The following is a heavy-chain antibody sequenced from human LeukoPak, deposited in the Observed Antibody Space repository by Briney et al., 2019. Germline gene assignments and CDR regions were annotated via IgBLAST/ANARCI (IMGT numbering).Heavy chain of an antibody. CDR3: AKDRWLSGWYPNFDS. CDR1: VVTFSIFG. V-gene: IGHV3-30*18. D-gene: IGHD6-19*01. Sequence: GGSLRLSCAGSVVTFSIFGFHSVRQAPGRGRECAAVTSFDGTNKYYADSVKGRFTISRDNSKNTLYLQMNSLRAEDTAVYYCAKDRWLSGWYPNFDSWGQGTLVTVSS. CDR2: TSFDGTNK. J-gene: IGHJ4*02.